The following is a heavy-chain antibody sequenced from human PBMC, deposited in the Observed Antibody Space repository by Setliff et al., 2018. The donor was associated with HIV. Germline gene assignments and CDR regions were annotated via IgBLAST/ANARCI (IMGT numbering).Heavy chain of an antibody. Sequence: GESLKISCAASGFTFKNYAMNWVRQAPGKGLEWVSDIYNCGGSTYYADSVKGRFTISRDNSKNTLYLQMSSLRAEDTAIYYCAKSGNRWSHFDSWGQGRLVTVSS. V-gene: IGHV3-23*01. D-gene: IGHD1-26*01. CDR3: AKSGNRWSHFDS. CDR1: GFTFKNYA. J-gene: IGHJ4*02. CDR2: IYNCGGST.